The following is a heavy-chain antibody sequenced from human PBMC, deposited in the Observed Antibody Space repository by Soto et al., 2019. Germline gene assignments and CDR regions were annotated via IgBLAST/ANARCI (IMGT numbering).Heavy chain of an antibody. D-gene: IGHD3-22*01. Sequence: ASVKVSCKASGYTFTSYGISWVRQAPGQGLEWMGWISAYNGYTNSAQKFQGRVTMTTDTSTSTAYMELRSLRSDDTAVYYCAGADEDDSSGSGYFDYWGRG. V-gene: IGHV1-18*01. CDR3: AGADEDDSSGSGYFDY. CDR2: ISAYNGYT. CDR1: GYTFTSYG. J-gene: IGHJ4*01.